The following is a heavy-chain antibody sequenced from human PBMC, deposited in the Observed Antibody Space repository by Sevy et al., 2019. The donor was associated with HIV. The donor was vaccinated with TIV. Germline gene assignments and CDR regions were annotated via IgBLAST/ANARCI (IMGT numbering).Heavy chain of an antibody. CDR3: TRSGYSSGWYHDSAFDI. CDR2: IRSKANSYAT. V-gene: IGHV3-73*01. J-gene: IGHJ3*02. Sequence: GGSLRLSCAASGFTFSGSAMHWVRQASGKGLEWVGRIRSKANSYATAYAASVKGRSTISRDDSKNTAYLQMNSLNTEDTAVYYCTRSGYSSGWYHDSAFDIWGQGTMVTVSS. D-gene: IGHD6-19*01. CDR1: GFTFSGSA.